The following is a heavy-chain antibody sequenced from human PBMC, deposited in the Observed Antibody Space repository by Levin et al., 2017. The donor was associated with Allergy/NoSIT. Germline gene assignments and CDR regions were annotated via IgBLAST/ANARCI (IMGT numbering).Heavy chain of an antibody. CDR3: ARVVEPGDILTGYYDNWFDP. CDR2: IYYSGST. J-gene: IGHJ5*02. CDR1: GGSISSGDYY. Sequence: SETLSLTCTVSGGSISSGDYYWSWIRQPPGKGLEWIGYIYYSGSTYYNPSLKSRVTISVDTSKNQFSLKLSSVTAADTAVYYCARVVEPGDILTGYYDNWFDPWGQGTLVTVSS. D-gene: IGHD3-9*01. V-gene: IGHV4-30-4*01.